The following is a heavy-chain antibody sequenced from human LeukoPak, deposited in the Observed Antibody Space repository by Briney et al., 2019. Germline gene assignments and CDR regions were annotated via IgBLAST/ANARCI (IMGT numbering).Heavy chain of an antibody. CDR1: GFTFSNYW. J-gene: IGHJ6*03. CDR2: IYTDESRT. V-gene: IGHV3-74*01. CDR3: ARRALYQYYMDV. Sequence: PGGSLRLSCAASGFTFSNYWMHWVRQVPGKGLVCVLCIYTDESRTNHAAPVAGRFTIYRDNAKNTLYLQMNSLRADDTAVYYCARRALYQYYMDVWGKGTTVTVSS.